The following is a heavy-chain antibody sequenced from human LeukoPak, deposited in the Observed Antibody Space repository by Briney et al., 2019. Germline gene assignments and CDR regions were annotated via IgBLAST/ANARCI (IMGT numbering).Heavy chain of an antibody. Sequence: GGSLGLSCAASGFTFSNYWMTWVRQAPGQGPEFLANIKPTGSETYYVDPVKGRFTISRDNAKNLLFLQMNSLRGEDTALYYCGGFGYEAAVDLWGRGTLVTVSS. D-gene: IGHD3-10*01. CDR3: GGFGYEAAVDL. V-gene: IGHV3-7*01. CDR2: IKPTGSET. CDR1: GFTFSNYW. J-gene: IGHJ4*02.